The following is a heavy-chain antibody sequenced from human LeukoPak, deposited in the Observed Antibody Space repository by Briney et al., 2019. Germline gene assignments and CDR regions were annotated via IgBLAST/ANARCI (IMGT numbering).Heavy chain of an antibody. Sequence: GGSLRLSCAASGFTFSSYAMSWVRQAPGKGLEWVASISNSGGSTYYADSVKGRFTISRDNSKNTLYLQVNSLRAEDTATYYCARDLHTAYYYYMDVWGKGTTVTVSS. CDR1: GFTFSSYA. CDR2: ISNSGGST. J-gene: IGHJ6*03. CDR3: ARDLHTAYYYYMDV. D-gene: IGHD4-17*01. V-gene: IGHV3-23*01.